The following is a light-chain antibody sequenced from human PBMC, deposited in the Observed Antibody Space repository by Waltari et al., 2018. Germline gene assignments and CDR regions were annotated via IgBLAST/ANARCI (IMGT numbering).Light chain of an antibody. V-gene: IGKV3-11*01. CDR1: QSVNWY. Sequence: EIVLTQSPATLSLSPGERATLSCRASQSVNWYLAWYQQRPGQAPRLLIYDTSNRATGSPARFSGRGSETDFTRTISSLEPEDSAVYYCQQRRNWPLTFGGGTKVEIK. J-gene: IGKJ4*01. CDR2: DTS. CDR3: QQRRNWPLT.